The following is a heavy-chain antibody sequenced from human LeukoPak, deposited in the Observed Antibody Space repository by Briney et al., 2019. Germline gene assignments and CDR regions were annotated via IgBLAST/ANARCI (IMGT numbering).Heavy chain of an antibody. J-gene: IGHJ4*02. CDR1: GYTFTTYD. D-gene: IGHD4-23*01. CDR2: MNPNSGDT. V-gene: IGHV1-8*01. CDR3: ARDYGGNSGLDY. Sequence: GASVKVSCKTSGYTFTTYDINWVRQATGQGLEWMGWMNPNSGDTGYAQKFQGRVTITADESTSTAYMELSSLRSEDTAVYYCARDYGGNSGLDYWGQGTLVTVSS.